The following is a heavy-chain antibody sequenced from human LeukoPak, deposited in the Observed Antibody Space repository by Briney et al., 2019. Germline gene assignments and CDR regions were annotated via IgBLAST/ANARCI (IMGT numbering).Heavy chain of an antibody. J-gene: IGHJ4*02. V-gene: IGHV1-2*02. CDR2: INPNSGGT. Sequence: GASVKVSCKASGYTFTGYYMHWLRQAPGQGLEWMGWINPNSGGTNYAQKFQGRVTMTRDTSISTAYMELSRLRSDDTAVYYCARGTLYIWNYVLFDYWGQGTLVTVSS. CDR3: ARGTLYIWNYVLFDY. CDR1: GYTFTGYY. D-gene: IGHD1-7*01.